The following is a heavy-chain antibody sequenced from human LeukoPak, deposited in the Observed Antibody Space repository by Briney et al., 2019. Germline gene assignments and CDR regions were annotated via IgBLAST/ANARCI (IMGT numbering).Heavy chain of an antibody. CDR2: IWYDGSNK. Sequence: GGSLRLSCAASGFTFSSYGMHWVRQAPGKGLEWVAVIWYDGSNKYYADSVKGRFTISRDNAKNSLYLQMNSLRAEDTAVYYCARAGYSSGWYEDYWGQGTLVTVSS. D-gene: IGHD6-19*01. CDR1: GFTFSSYG. CDR3: ARAGYSSGWYEDY. V-gene: IGHV3-33*01. J-gene: IGHJ4*02.